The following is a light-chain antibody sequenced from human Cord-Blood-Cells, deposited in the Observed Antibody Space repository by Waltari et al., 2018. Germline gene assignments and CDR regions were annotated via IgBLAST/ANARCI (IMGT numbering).Light chain of an antibody. CDR3: AAWDDSLNGLV. V-gene: IGLV1-44*01. Sequence: QSVLTQPPSASGTPGQRVTISCSGSRPTLGRNTVNWYQQPPGTATNLLTYSNNQRPSGVPDRFSGSKAGTSASLAISGLQSEDEADYYCAAWDDSLNGLVFGGGTKLTVL. J-gene: IGLJ3*02. CDR2: SNN. CDR1: RPTLGRNT.